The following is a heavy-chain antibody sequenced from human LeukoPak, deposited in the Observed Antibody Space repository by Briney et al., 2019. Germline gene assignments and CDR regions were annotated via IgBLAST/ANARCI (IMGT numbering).Heavy chain of an antibody. V-gene: IGHV3-11*04. CDR1: GFTFSDYY. CDR3: ARDLGTVTTNSQTLYYYYYMDV. Sequence: PGGSLRLSCAASGFTFSDYYMSWIRQAPGKGLEWVSYISSSGSTIYYADSVKGRFTISRDNAKNSLYLQMNSLRAEDTAVYYCARDLGTVTTNSQTLYYYYYMDVRGKGTTVTVSS. J-gene: IGHJ6*03. CDR2: ISSSGSTI. D-gene: IGHD4-11*01.